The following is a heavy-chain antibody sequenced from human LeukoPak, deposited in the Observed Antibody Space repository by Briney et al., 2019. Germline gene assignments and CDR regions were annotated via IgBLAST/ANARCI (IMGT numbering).Heavy chain of an antibody. CDR3: ARRGIAAAGTFSMDV. CDR1: GGSFSGYY. V-gene: IGHV4-34*01. J-gene: IGHJ6*04. Sequence: PSETLSLTCAVYGGSFSGYYWSWIRQPPGKGLEWIGEINHSGSTNYNPSLKSRVTISVDTSKNQFSLKLSSVTAADTAVYYCARRGIAAAGTFSMDVWGKGTTVTISS. D-gene: IGHD6-13*01. CDR2: INHSGST.